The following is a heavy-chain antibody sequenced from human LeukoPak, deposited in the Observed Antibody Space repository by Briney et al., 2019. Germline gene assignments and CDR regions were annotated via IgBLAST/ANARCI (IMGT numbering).Heavy chain of an antibody. CDR2: ISSSSSY. CDR1: GFTFSSYS. D-gene: IGHD5-24*01. J-gene: IGHJ4*02. CDR3: ARDPSDGYNPLFVY. V-gene: IGHV3-21*01. Sequence: GGSLRLSCAASGFTFSSYSMNWVRQAPGKGLEWVSFISSSSSYKYADSVKGRFTISRDNVKNSLYLRMNSLRAEDTAVYYCARDPSDGYNPLFVYWGQGTLVTVSS.